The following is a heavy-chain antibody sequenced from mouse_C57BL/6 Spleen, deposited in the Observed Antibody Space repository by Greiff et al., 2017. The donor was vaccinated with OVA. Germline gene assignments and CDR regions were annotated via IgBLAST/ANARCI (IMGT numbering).Heavy chain of an antibody. CDR1: GYTFTSYW. V-gene: IGHV1-52*01. CDR3: ATGLRHAMDY. J-gene: IGHJ4*01. D-gene: IGHD3-2*02. CDR2: IDPSDSET. Sequence: QVQLQQSGPELVKPGASVKLSCKASGYTFTSYWMHWVKQRPIQGLEWIGNIDPSDSETHYNQKFKDKATLTVDKSSSTAYMQLSSLTSEDSAVYYCATGLRHAMDYWGQGTSVTVSS.